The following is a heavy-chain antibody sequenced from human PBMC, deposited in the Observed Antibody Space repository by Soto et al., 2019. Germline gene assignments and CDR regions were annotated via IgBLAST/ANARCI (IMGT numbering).Heavy chain of an antibody. D-gene: IGHD3-3*01. CDR2: IYWDDDK. CDR1: GFSLSTSGVG. Sequence: GSGPTLVNPTQTLTLTCTFSGFSLSTSGVGVGWIRQPPGKALEWLALIYWDDDKRYSPSLKSRLTITKDTSKNQVGLTMTNMDPVDTATYYCAHRRPPYTYDFWSGSINWFDPWGQGTLVTVSS. J-gene: IGHJ5*02. CDR3: AHRRPPYTYDFWSGSINWFDP. V-gene: IGHV2-5*02.